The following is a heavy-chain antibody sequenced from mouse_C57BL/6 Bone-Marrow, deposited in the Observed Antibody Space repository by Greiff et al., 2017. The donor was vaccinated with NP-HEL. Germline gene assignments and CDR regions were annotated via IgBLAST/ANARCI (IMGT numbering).Heavy chain of an antibody. CDR3: VRHVVFTRSFDY. CDR2: IRSKSNNYAT. V-gene: IGHV10-1*01. D-gene: IGHD1-1*02. J-gene: IGHJ2*01. CDR1: GFSFNTYA. Sequence: EPGGGLVQPKGSLKLSCAASGFSFNTYAMNWVRQAPGKGLEWVARIRSKSNNYATYYADSVKDRFTISRDDSESMLYLQMNNLKTEDTAMYYCVRHVVFTRSFDYWGQGTTLTVSS.